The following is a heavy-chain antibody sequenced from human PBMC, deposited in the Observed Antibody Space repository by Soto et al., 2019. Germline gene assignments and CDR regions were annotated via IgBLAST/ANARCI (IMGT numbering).Heavy chain of an antibody. Sequence: SETLSLTCTVSGGSISSYYWSWIRQPPGKGLEWIGYIYYSGSTNYNPSLKSRVTISVDTSKNQFSLKLSSVTAADTAVYYCASRVVDAGYFDYWGQGTLVTVSS. CDR3: ASRVVDAGYFDY. CDR1: GGSISSYY. V-gene: IGHV4-59*01. D-gene: IGHD2-15*01. CDR2: IYYSGST. J-gene: IGHJ4*02.